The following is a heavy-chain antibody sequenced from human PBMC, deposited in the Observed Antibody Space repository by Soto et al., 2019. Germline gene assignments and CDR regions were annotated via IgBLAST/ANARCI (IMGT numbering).Heavy chain of an antibody. CDR2: IYYSGST. Sequence: PSETLSLTCTVSGGSISSSSYYWFCMRQGPGKGLEWIGSIYYSGSTYYNPSLKSRVTISVDTSKNQFSLKLSSVTAADTAVYYCAADFWSGARNWFDPWGQGTLVTVSS. J-gene: IGHJ5*02. V-gene: IGHV4-39*01. CDR1: GGSISSSSYY. D-gene: IGHD3-3*01. CDR3: AADFWSGARNWFDP.